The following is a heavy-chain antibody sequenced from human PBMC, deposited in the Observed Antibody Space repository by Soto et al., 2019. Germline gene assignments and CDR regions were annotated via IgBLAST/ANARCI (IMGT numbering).Heavy chain of an antibody. J-gene: IGHJ5*02. CDR2: ISGSGGST. Sequence: GGSLRLSCAASGFTFSSYAMSWVRQAPGKGLEWVSAISGSGGSTYYADSVKGRFTISRDNSKNTLYLQMNSLRAEDTAVYYCAKEGPRDGTSWPSRWFDPWGQGTLVTVSS. CDR1: GFTFSSYA. CDR3: AKEGPRDGTSWPSRWFDP. D-gene: IGHD2-2*01. V-gene: IGHV3-23*01.